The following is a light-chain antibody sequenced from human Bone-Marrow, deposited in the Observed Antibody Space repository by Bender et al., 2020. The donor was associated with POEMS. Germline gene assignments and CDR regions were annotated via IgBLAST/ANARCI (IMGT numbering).Light chain of an antibody. J-gene: IGLJ3*02. CDR2: DVT. CDR1: SSDIGAFDY. V-gene: IGLV2-14*03. CDR3: SSYTRRSIWV. Sequence: QSALTQPASVSGSPGQSITISCIGSSSDIGAFDYVSWYQHRPGMAPKLIIHDVTNRPSGVSWRFSASKSGNTASLTISGLQAEDEADYSCSSYTRRSIWVFGGGTRVTVL.